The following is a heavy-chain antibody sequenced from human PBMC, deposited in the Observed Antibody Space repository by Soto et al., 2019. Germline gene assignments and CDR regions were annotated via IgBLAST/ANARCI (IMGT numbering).Heavy chain of an antibody. CDR3: ATCHDGKHAYDV. D-gene: IGHD1-1*01. V-gene: IGHV3-53*01. Sequence: DVQLVESGGGLMQPGESLRLSCAASGLTVSGKKYVAWVRQAPGKGLEWVSALYDVDGSFYSDSVKGRFTTSSDSSKTTFYLQMKAQRPVDRAVYYCATCHDGKHAYDVWGKGTTVTVSP. J-gene: IGHJ3*01. CDR2: LYDVDGS. CDR1: GLTVSGKKY.